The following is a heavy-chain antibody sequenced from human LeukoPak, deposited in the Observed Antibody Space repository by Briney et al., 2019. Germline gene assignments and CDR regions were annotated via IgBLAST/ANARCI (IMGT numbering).Heavy chain of an antibody. J-gene: IGHJ4*02. CDR2: ISAYNGNT. V-gene: IGHV1-18*01. D-gene: IGHD6-13*01. Sequence: SVKASCKASGYTFTSYGISWVRQAPGQGLEWMGWISAYNGNTNYAQKLQGRVTMTTDTSTSTAYMELRSLRSDDTAVYYCARNIAAAGYFDYWGQGTLVTVSS. CDR1: GYTFTSYG. CDR3: ARNIAAAGYFDY.